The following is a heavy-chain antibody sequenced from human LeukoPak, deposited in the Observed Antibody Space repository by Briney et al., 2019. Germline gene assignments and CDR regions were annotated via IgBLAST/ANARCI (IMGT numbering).Heavy chain of an antibody. V-gene: IGHV3-11*04. Sequence: GGSLRLSCTASGFTFGDHSMRWFRQAPGKGLEWVSYISSSDNTIHYADSVKGRFTISRDNAKNSLYLQMNSLRAEDTAVYYCARDINWVGGYWGQGTLVTVSS. CDR2: ISSSDNTI. D-gene: IGHD7-27*01. CDR3: ARDINWVGGY. J-gene: IGHJ4*02. CDR1: GFTFGDHS.